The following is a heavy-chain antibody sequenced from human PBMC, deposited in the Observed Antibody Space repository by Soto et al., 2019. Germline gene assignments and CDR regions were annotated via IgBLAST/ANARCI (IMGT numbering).Heavy chain of an antibody. CDR2: TSIGGNT. J-gene: IGHJ5*02. CDR3: AKDLRPGLVVPTKSGFDP. V-gene: IGHV3-23*01. D-gene: IGHD3-10*01. Sequence: PGGSLRLSCEASGFPFNTYAMTWFRQLPGMGLEWVSTTSIGGNTDFAESVRGRFSVSRDNSKNTLCLQMTNLRAEDAAIYFCAKDLRPGLVVPTKSGFDPWGQGTRVTVSS. CDR1: GFPFNTYA.